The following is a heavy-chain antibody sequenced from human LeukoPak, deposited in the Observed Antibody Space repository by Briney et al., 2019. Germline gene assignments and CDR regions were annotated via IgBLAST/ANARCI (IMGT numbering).Heavy chain of an antibody. D-gene: IGHD6-13*01. CDR2: IDIAGDT. Sequence: PGGPLRLSCATSGFTFSSYDMHWVRQATGKGLDWVSAIDIAGDTYYPGSVKGRFTISRENAKNSLYLQMNSLRAGDTAVYYCARVAAAGKGFDYWGQGTLVTVSS. V-gene: IGHV3-13*01. J-gene: IGHJ4*02. CDR3: ARVAAAGKGFDY. CDR1: GFTFSSYD.